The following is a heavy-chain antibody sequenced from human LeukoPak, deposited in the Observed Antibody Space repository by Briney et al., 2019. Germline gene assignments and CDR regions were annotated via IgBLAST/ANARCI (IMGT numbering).Heavy chain of an antibody. V-gene: IGHV3-23*01. J-gene: IGHJ4*02. D-gene: IGHD3-22*01. CDR1: GFTVSSNY. CDR2: ISGSGGST. CDR3: AKLPTYYYDSSGYYFDY. Sequence: GGSLRLSCAASGFTVSSNYMGWVRQAPGKGLEWVSAISGSGGSTYYADSVKGRFTISRDNSKNTLYLQMNSLRAEDTAVYYCAKLPTYYYDSSGYYFDYWGQGTLVTVSS.